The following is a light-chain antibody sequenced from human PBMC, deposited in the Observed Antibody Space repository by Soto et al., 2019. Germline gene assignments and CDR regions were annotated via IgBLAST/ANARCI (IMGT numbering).Light chain of an antibody. V-gene: IGKV3-15*01. Sequence: EIVLTQSPDILSVPPGERATLSCRASQSVSSKLAWYQQKPGQAPRLLIYGASTRATGIPARFSGSGSGTEFTLTISSLQSEDFAVYYCQQYNNWPGTFGQGTKVDIK. CDR3: QQYNNWPGT. J-gene: IGKJ1*01. CDR2: GAS. CDR1: QSVSSK.